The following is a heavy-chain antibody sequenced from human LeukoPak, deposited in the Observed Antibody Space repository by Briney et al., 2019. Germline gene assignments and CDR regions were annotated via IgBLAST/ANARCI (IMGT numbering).Heavy chain of an antibody. CDR3: ARRYSMIRGVLGSWFYT. CDR1: GYTFTSYD. V-gene: IGHV1-8*01. D-gene: IGHD3-10*01. J-gene: IGHJ5*02. Sequence: GAXVKVSCKASGYTFTSYDFNWVRQAPGQGLEWMGWMNPNSGNTDYAQKFQGRVTMTRNTSISTAYMELSSLRSADTALFYCARRYSMIRGVLGSWFYTWGQGTLVTVSS. CDR2: MNPNSGNT.